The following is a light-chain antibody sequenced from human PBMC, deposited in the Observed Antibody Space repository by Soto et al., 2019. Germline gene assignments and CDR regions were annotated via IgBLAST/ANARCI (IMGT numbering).Light chain of an antibody. V-gene: IGKV1-5*03. CDR3: QQYWT. CDR2: KAS. Sequence: DIQLTQSPSTLSAAVGDSVPITCRASQNIRNLLAWYQQKPGKAPKPLIYKASSLATGVPSRFSGSGSGTDFTLTISRLEPEDFAVYYCQQYWTFGQGTKVDIK. CDR1: QNIRNL. J-gene: IGKJ1*01.